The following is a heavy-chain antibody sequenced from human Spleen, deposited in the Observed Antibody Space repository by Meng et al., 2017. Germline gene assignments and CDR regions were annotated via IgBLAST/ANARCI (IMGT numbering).Heavy chain of an antibody. CDR3: AREKVGAKDY. CDR1: GYTFTHSG. D-gene: IGHD1-26*01. V-gene: IGHV1-2*02. Sequence: ASVKVSCKTFGYTFTHSGISWVRQAPGQGLEWMGWINPNSGGTNFAQKFQGRVAMTRDTSISTAYMDLSRLRSDDTAIYYCAREKVGAKDYWGQGTLVTVSS. J-gene: IGHJ4*02. CDR2: INPNSGGT.